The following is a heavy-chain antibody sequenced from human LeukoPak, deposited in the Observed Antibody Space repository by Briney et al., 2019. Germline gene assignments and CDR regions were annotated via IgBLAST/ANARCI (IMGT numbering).Heavy chain of an antibody. D-gene: IGHD2-2*01. J-gene: IGHJ2*01. CDR2: IYTSGST. CDR1: GGSISSYY. CDR3: ARERGRNQDIVVVPAARNWYFDL. Sequence: PSETLSLTCTVSGGSISSYYWSWIRQPAGKGLEWIGRIYTSGSTNYNPSLKSRVTMSVDTSKNQFSLKLSSVTAADTAVYYCARERGRNQDIVVVPAARNWYFDLWGRGTLVTVSS. V-gene: IGHV4-4*07.